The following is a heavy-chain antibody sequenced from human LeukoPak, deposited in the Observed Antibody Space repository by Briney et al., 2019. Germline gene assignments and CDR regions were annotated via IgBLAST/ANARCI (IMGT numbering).Heavy chain of an antibody. CDR1: GYTSTVYY. J-gene: IGHJ6*02. V-gene: IGHV1-2*04. CDR3: ARGWDQLLPYGMDV. Sequence: ASVRVSCKASGYTSTVYYMHWVRQAPGQGLEWMGWINPNSGGTNYAQKFQGWVTMTRDTSISTAYMELSRLRSDDTAVYYCARGWDQLLPYGMDVWGQGTTVTVSS. D-gene: IGHD2-2*01. CDR2: INPNSGGT.